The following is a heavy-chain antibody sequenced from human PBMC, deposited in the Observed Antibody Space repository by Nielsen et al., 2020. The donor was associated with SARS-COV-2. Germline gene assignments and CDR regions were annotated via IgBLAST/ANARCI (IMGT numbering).Heavy chain of an antibody. CDR2: IRSKGMGGTT. J-gene: IGHJ4*02. CDR1: GFTFSDYG. V-gene: IGHV3-49*03. CDR3: SGDLTGIVGAENFDH. D-gene: IGHD1-26*01. Sequence: GGSLRLSCTASGFTFSDYGMNWFRQAPGKGLEWVGLIRSKGMGGTTEHAASVKGRVTISRDDSKSIAYLQINSLKTEDTAVYYCSGDLTGIVGAENFDHWGQGTLVTVSS.